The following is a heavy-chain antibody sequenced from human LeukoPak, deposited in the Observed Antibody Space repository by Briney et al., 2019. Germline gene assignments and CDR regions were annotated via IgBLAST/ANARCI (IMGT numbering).Heavy chain of an antibody. CDR2: IYYSGST. CDR3: AREIRGLVNYYYYYYMDV. J-gene: IGHJ6*03. V-gene: IGHV4-39*07. Sequence: SETLSLTCTVSGGSISSSSYYWGWIRQPPGKGLEWIGSIYYSGSTYYNPSLKSRVTISVDTSKNQFSLKLSSVTAADTAVYYCAREIRGLVNYYYYYYMDVWGKGTTVTVSS. D-gene: IGHD2-15*01. CDR1: GGSISSSSYY.